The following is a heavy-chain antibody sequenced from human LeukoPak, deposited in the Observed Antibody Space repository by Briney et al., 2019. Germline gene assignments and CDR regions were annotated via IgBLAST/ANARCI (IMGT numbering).Heavy chain of an antibody. V-gene: IGHV3-30*01. CDR2: ISYDGSNK. D-gene: IGHD3-3*01. Sequence: GGSLRLSCVASGSTFSAYAMHWVRQAPGKGLEWVAVISYDGSNKYYADSLKGRFTISRDNFKNTLYLQMNSLRAEDTAVYYCASGGFYDFWSGYYTPFDYWGQGTLVTVSS. CDR3: ASGGFYDFWSGYYTPFDY. CDR1: GSTFSAYA. J-gene: IGHJ4*02.